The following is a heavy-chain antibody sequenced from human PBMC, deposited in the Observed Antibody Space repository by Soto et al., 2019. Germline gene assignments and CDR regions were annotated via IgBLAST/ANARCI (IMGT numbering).Heavy chain of an antibody. Sequence: PGGSLRLSCAASGLTFNTYWMNWVRQAPGKGLVWLAGIRGDGTLIKYADYVKGRFTISRDNAKNTLYLQMNSLRVDDTAVYYCARLSGDHFTFVYHGMDVSGKGAMVTVSS. CDR1: GLTFNTYW. CDR3: ARLSGDHFTFVYHGMDV. D-gene: IGHD2-2*02. J-gene: IGHJ6*04. CDR2: IRGDGTLI. V-gene: IGHV3-74*01.